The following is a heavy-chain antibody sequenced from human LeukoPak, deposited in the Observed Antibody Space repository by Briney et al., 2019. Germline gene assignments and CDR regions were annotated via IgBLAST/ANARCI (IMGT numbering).Heavy chain of an antibody. D-gene: IGHD6-19*01. Sequence: GGSLRLSCATSGFTFSTYATSWVRQAPGKGLEWVSAIGNSGRDTYYADSVKGRFTISRDNSKNTLFLQMNRLRAEDTAVYYCAKVGPPYSRGWSIELDYWGQGTLVTVSS. CDR1: GFTFSTYA. CDR2: IGNSGRDT. CDR3: AKVGPPYSRGWSIELDY. V-gene: IGHV3-23*01. J-gene: IGHJ4*02.